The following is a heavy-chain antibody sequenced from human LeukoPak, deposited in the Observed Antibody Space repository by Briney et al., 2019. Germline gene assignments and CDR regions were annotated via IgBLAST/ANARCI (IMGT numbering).Heavy chain of an antibody. Sequence: PSQTLSLTCTVSGGSISSGGYYWSWIRQRPGKGLEWIGYIYYSGSTYYNPSLKSRVTISVDTSKNQFSLKLSSVTAADTAVYCCARSLVITMVRGVINRMTDNWFDPWGQGTLVTVSS. J-gene: IGHJ5*02. V-gene: IGHV4-31*03. CDR2: IYYSGST. D-gene: IGHD3-10*01. CDR3: ARSLVITMVRGVINRMTDNWFDP. CDR1: GGSISSGGYY.